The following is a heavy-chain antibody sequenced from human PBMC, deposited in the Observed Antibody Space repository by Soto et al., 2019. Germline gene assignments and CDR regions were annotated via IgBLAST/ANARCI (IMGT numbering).Heavy chain of an antibody. V-gene: IGHV4-30-4*01. CDR1: GSSINSGDYY. D-gene: IGHD3-10*01. CDR3: ARDRYYGSGTYYNFYSGMDV. J-gene: IGHJ6*02. CDR2: IFHSGST. Sequence: SETLSLTCTVSGSSINSGDYYWTWVRQPPGKGLEWIGNIFHSGSTYYTPSLQSRVTISLDTSKNHFSLKLSSVTPADTAVYYCARDRYYGSGTYYNFYSGMDVWGQGTTVTVSS.